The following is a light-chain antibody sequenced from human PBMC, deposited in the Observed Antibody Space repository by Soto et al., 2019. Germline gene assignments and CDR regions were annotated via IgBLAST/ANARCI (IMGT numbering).Light chain of an antibody. CDR2: GNN. CDR3: QSYDSSLSGSRV. J-gene: IGLJ3*02. Sequence: QSVLTQPPSVSGAPGQRVTISCSGSSSNIGAGYDVHWYQQLPGTAPKLLIYGNNNRPSGVPDRFSGSKSGTSASLATTGLVAEDEADYYCQSYDSSLSGSRVFGGGTKLTVL. CDR1: SSNIGAGYD. V-gene: IGLV1-40*01.